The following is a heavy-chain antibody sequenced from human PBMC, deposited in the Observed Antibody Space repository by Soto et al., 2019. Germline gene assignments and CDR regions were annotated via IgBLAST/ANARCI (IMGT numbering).Heavy chain of an antibody. J-gene: IGHJ5*02. CDR2: MNPNSGQT. Sequence: QEQLVQSGAEVKKPGASVKVSCKTSGYTFTDYDINWVRQATGQGLEWIGWMNPNSGQTGYAQEFQGRVTTTRSASLITAYLELSSLRSEDTAVYYCARVAVAARPRWYNWFDPWGQGTLVTVSS. D-gene: IGHD2-15*01. CDR1: GYTFTDYD. CDR3: ARVAVAARPRWYNWFDP. V-gene: IGHV1-8*01.